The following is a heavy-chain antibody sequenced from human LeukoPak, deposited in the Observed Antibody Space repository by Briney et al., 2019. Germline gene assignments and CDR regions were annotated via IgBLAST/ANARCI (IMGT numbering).Heavy chain of an antibody. V-gene: IGHV3-23*01. CDR3: AKAGALAVAGTIDY. CDR1: GFTCSSYA. J-gene: IGHJ4*02. Sequence: PGGSLRLSCAASGFTCSSYAMSWVRQAPGKGLEWVSAISGSGGSTYYADSVKGRFTISRDNSKNTLYLQMNSLRAEGTAVYYCAKAGALAVAGTIDYWGQGTLVTVSS. CDR2: ISGSGGST. D-gene: IGHD6-19*01.